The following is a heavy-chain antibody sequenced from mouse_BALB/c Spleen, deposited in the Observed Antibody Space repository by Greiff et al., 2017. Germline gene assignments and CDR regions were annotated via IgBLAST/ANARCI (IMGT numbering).Heavy chain of an antibody. CDR3: ARDETARAAY. J-gene: IGHJ3*01. CDR1: GFTFSDYY. D-gene: IGHD3-2*01. CDR2: ISDGGSYT. Sequence: EVKVVESGGGLVKPGGSLKLSCAASGFTFSDYYMYWVRQTPEKRLEWVATISDGGSYTYYPDSVKGRFTISRDNAKNNLYLQMSSLKSEDTTMYYCARDETARAAYWGQGTLVTVSA. V-gene: IGHV5-4*02.